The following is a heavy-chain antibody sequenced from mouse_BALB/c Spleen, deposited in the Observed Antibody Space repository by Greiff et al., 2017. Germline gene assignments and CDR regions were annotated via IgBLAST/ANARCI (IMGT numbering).Heavy chain of an antibody. CDR1: GFAFSSYD. D-gene: IGHD2-3*01. CDR3: ARHGWLGDYAMDY. Sequence: DVKLVESGGGLVKPGGSLKLSCAASGFAFSSYDMSWVRQTPEKRLEWVAYISSGGGSTYYPDTVKGRFTISRDNAKNTLYLQMSSLKSEDTAMYYCARHGWLGDYAMDYWGQGTSVTVSS. J-gene: IGHJ4*01. V-gene: IGHV5-12-1*01. CDR2: ISSGGGST.